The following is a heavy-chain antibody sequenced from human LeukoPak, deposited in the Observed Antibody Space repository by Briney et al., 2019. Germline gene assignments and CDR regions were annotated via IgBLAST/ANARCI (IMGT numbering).Heavy chain of an antibody. D-gene: IGHD6-19*01. Sequence: GGSLRLSCEASGFPFSRYSMNWVRQAPGKGLEWVACISGTSSTIYYADSAKGRFTISRDNAKSSLYLQMNSLRAEDTALYCVRDRAVAGYVFGSWGQGTLVTVSS. J-gene: IGHJ4*02. V-gene: IGHV3-48*04. CDR1: GFPFSRYS. CDR3: VRDRAVAGYVFGS. CDR2: ISGTSSTI.